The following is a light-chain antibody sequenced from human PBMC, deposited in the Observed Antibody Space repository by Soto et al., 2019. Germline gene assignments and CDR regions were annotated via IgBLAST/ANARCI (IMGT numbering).Light chain of an antibody. CDR2: GHT. V-gene: IGLV1-40*01. CDR1: RSNIGAGYD. Sequence: QSVLTQPPSVSGAPGQRVTISCTGSRSNIGAGYDVHWYQQLPGTAPKLLIYGHTNRPSGVPDRFSGSKSGTSASLAITGLQADDEADYYCQSYDSSLSGSVVFGGGTKLTVL. J-gene: IGLJ2*01. CDR3: QSYDSSLSGSVV.